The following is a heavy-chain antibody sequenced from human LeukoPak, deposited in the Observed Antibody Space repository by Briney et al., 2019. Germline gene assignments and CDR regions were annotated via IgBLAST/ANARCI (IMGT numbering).Heavy chain of an antibody. CDR3: ARDSDYYDSSGYLY. D-gene: IGHD3-22*01. CDR1: GFIFSIYS. J-gene: IGHJ4*02. V-gene: IGHV3-21*04. CDR2: ISSSSSYK. Sequence: GGSLRLSCAASGFIFSIYSMNWVRQAPGKGLEWVPSISSSSSYKYYADSVKGRFTISRDNAKNSLYLQMNSLRAEDTAVYYCARDSDYYDSSGYLYWGQGTLVTVSS.